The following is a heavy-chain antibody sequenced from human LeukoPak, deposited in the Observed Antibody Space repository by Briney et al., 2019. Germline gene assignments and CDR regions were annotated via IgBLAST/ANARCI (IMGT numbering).Heavy chain of an antibody. V-gene: IGHV3-30*04. CDR1: GFTFSSYA. D-gene: IGHD3-22*01. CDR2: ISYDGTYK. CDR3: ARDGGYYYDT. Sequence: GGSLRLSCAASGFTFSSYAMHWVRQAPGKGLEWVAVISYDGTYKYYADSVKGRFTISRDNSKNTLYLQMSSLRAEDTAVYYCARDGGYYYDTWGQGTLVTVSS. J-gene: IGHJ4*02.